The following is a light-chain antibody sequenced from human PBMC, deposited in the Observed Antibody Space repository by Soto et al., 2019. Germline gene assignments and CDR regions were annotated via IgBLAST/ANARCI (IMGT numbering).Light chain of an antibody. Sequence: QSALTQPPSASGSPGQSVTISCTGTSSDVGGYNYVSWYQQHPGKAPKLMIYEVSKRPSGVPDRFSGSKSGNTASLTVSGLQAEDEADYYCNLYAGTNNPVVFGGGIQLTVL. CDR3: NLYAGTNNPVV. CDR2: EVS. J-gene: IGLJ3*02. V-gene: IGLV2-8*01. CDR1: SSDVGGYNY.